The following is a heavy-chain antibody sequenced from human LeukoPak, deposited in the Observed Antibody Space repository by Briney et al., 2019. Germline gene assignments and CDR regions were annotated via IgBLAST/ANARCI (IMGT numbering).Heavy chain of an antibody. Sequence: ASVKVSCKASGYTFTSFDINWVRQATGQGLEWMGWMNTNSGNTGYAQKFQGRLTMTRDTSTNTAYMELSSLRSEDTALYYCARGGDIAVVPAAMVGPWGQGTPVTVSS. J-gene: IGHJ5*02. CDR3: ARGGDIAVVPAAMVGP. CDR1: GYTFTSFD. CDR2: MNTNSGNT. V-gene: IGHV1-8*01. D-gene: IGHD2-2*01.